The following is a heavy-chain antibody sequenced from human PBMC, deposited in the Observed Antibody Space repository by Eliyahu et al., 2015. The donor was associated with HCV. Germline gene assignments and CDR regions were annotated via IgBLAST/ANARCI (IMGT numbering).Heavy chain of an antibody. CDR2: IXAYNGNT. CDR1: GYTFTSXG. Sequence: QVQLVQSGAEVKKPGASVKVSCKASGYTFTSXGISWVRQAPGXGLGWMGWIXAYNGNTNYAQKLQGRVTMTTDTSTSTAYMELRSLRSDDTAVYYCARRTVPAAIGEYSSSSYEFDYWGQGTLVTVSS. J-gene: IGHJ4*02. D-gene: IGHD6-6*01. CDR3: ARRTVPAAIGEYSSSSYEFDY. V-gene: IGHV1-18*01.